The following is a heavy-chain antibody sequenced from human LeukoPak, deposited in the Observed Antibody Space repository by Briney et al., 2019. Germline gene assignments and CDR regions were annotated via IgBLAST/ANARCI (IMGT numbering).Heavy chain of an antibody. CDR3: ARGDY. J-gene: IGHJ4*02. CDR2: MNPHSGNT. CDR1: GYTFTSYG. Sequence: ASVKVSCKASGYTFTSYGISWVRQAPGQGLEWMGWMNPHSGNTGYAQKLQGRVTLTRDTSISTAYMELRSLRSEDTAVYYCARGDYWGQGTLVTVSS. V-gene: IGHV1-8*02.